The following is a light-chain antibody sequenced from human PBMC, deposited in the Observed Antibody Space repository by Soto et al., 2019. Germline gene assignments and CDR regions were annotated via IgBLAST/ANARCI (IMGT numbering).Light chain of an antibody. CDR2: AAS. J-gene: IGKJ4*01. Sequence: EIVLTQFPGTLSLSPGERATLSCRASQSVTSSYLAWYQQKPGQAPRVLIYAASSRATGIPDRFSGSGSGTDFTLTISRLEPEDFAVYYCQQYGSSPLTFGGGTRVEIK. CDR1: QSVTSSY. V-gene: IGKV3-20*01. CDR3: QQYGSSPLT.